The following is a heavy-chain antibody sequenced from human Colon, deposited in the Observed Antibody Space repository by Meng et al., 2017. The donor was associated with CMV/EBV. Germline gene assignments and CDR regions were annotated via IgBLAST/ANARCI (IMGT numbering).Heavy chain of an antibody. CDR2: IDAGNGNT. CDR1: GYTFTGNA. Sequence: QVQLVQSGAEVKKPGASVTVTCKASGYTFTGNALHWVRQAPGQTLEWMGWIDAGNGNTKYSQKLQGRVSITRDTSTSTVYLDLSSLRSDDTAVYYCLREFPGSAFFDLWGQGTLVTVSS. CDR3: LREFPGSAFFDL. J-gene: IGHJ4*02. D-gene: IGHD2-21*01. V-gene: IGHV1-3*01.